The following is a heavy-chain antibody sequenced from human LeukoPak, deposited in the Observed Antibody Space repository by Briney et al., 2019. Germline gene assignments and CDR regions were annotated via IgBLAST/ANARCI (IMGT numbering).Heavy chain of an antibody. J-gene: IGHJ5*02. CDR1: GFTFGNYA. Sequence: PGGSLRLSCEASGFTFGNYAMNWVRQAPWKGLEWVSTISGTGSSTYYADSAKGRFTISRDNSKDTLFLQLNSLTAADTAMYFCAKASVAIPQYCNSWGQGTLVTVSS. D-gene: IGHD2-2*02. V-gene: IGHV3-23*01. CDR3: AKASVAIPQYCNS. CDR2: ISGTGSST.